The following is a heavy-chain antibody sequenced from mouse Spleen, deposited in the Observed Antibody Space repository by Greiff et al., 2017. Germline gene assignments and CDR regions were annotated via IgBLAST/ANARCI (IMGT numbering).Heavy chain of an antibody. D-gene: IGHD2-4*01. CDR1: GYSFTGYY. Sequence: EVQLQQSGPELVKPGASVKISCKASGYSFTGYYMNWVKQSPEKSLEWIGEINPSTGGTTYNQKFKAKATLTVDKSSSTAYMQLKSLTSEDSAVYYCARYLIRGSWFAYWGQGTLVTVSA. V-gene: IGHV1-42*01. CDR3: ARYLIRGSWFAY. CDR2: INPSTGGT. J-gene: IGHJ3*01.